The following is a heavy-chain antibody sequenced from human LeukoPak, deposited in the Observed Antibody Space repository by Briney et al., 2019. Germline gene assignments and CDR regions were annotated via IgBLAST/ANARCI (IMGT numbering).Heavy chain of an antibody. J-gene: IGHJ4*02. CDR3: AREARVEGKPTFDY. Sequence: GGSLRLSCAASGFTFSSYWMSWVRQAPGKGLEWVANIKQDGSEKYYVDSVKGRFTISRDNAKNSLYLQMNSLRAEDTAVYYCAREARVEGKPTFDYWGQGTLVTVSS. CDR1: GFTFSSYW. V-gene: IGHV3-7*01. D-gene: IGHD2-15*01. CDR2: IKQDGSEK.